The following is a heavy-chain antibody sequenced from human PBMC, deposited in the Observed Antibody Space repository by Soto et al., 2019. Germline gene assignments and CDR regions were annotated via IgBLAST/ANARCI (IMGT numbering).Heavy chain of an antibody. CDR2: IIPIFGTA. J-gene: IGHJ6*02. D-gene: IGHD6-13*01. CDR3: ARVYSSSWLDYYYGMDV. V-gene: IGHV1-69*01. CDR1: GGTFSSYA. Sequence: QVPLVQSGAEVKKPGSSVKVSCKASGGTFSSYAISWVRQAPGQGLEWMGGIIPIFGTANYAQKFQGRVTITADESTSTAYMELSSLRSEDTAVYYCARVYSSSWLDYYYGMDVWGQGTTVTVSS.